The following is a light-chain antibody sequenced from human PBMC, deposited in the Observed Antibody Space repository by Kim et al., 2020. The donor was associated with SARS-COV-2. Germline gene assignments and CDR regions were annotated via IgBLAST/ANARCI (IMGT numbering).Light chain of an antibody. Sequence: DIQMTQSPSSLSASVGDRVTITCRASQDISRYLNWYQQKPGKAPKLLIYTASSLQSGVPSRFTGSGSETDFTLTISSLQPEDFATYFCQRTYISPFTFGPGTKVDIK. CDR1: QDISRY. CDR3: QRTYISPFT. CDR2: TAS. V-gene: IGKV1-39*01. J-gene: IGKJ3*01.